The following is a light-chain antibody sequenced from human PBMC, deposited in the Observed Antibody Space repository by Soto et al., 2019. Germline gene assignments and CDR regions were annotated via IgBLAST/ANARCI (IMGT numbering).Light chain of an antibody. CDR2: LGS. V-gene: IGKV2-28*01. J-gene: IGKJ4*01. Sequence: EIVLTQSPLSLPVIPGEPASISCRSSRNLLHSNGYYYLDWYLQKPGQSPQLLIYLGSNRASGVPDRFSSSGSSTDFTLTISRVEADDVGVYFCAQGLATPFTFGGGTKVDIK. CDR3: AQGLATPFT. CDR1: RNLLHSNGYYY.